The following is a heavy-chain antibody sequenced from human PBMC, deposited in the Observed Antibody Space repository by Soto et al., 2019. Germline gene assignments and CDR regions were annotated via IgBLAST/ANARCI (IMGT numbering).Heavy chain of an antibody. D-gene: IGHD5-18*01. CDR3: ACLDTARIDIDGY. CDR1: GLTFSSYS. CDR2: ISSSSSYI. J-gene: IGHJ4*02. Sequence: GGSLRLSCAASGLTFSSYSMNWVRQAPGKGLEWVSSISSSSSYIYYADSVKGRFTISRDNAKNSLYLQMNSLTVEDTAIYYCACLDTARIDIDGYWSRGIQVTVSS. V-gene: IGHV3-21*01.